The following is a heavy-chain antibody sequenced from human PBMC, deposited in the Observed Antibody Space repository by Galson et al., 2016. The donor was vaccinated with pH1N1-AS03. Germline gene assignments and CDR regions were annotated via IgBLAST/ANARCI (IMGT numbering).Heavy chain of an antibody. CDR2: LSYDDTYK. J-gene: IGHJ3*02. D-gene: IGHD3/OR15-3a*01. Sequence: SLRLSCAASGFTFSTNAMSWVRQAPGKGPEWVAVLSYDDTYKYYAESVKGRFSIFRDMSDNTLYLQMGSLRPEDTAIYFCARGLQKPSQLWLLAPFDIWGQGTMVSVSS. V-gene: IGHV3-30*03. CDR1: GFTFSTNA. CDR3: ARGLQKPSQLWLLAPFDI.